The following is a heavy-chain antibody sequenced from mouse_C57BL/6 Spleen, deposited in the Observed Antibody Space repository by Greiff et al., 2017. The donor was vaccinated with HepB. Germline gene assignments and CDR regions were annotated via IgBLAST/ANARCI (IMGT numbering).Heavy chain of an antibody. CDR1: GFTFSSYA. CDR3: ARDNRAGTVPFAY. D-gene: IGHD3-1*01. CDR2: ISDGGSYT. V-gene: IGHV5-4*01. Sequence: EVQLVESGGGLVKPGGSLKLSCAASGFTFSSYAMSWVRQTPEKRLEWVATISDGGSYTYYPDNVQGRFTIYRDNAKNNRYLQMSHLKSEATAMYYCARDNRAGTVPFAYWGQGTLVTVSA. J-gene: IGHJ3*01.